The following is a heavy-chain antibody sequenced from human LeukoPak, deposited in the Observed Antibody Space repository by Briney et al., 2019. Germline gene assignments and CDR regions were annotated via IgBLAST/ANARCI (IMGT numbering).Heavy chain of an antibody. CDR1: RFTFSSSA. V-gene: IGHV3-30-3*01. Sequence: GSLRLSCAASRFTFSSSAMHWVRQAPGKGLEWVAVISHDGRNKYYADSVKGRFTISRDNSKNTLYLQMNSLRAEDTAVYYCARDTMIRGVFDWFDPWGQGALVTVSS. CDR2: ISHDGRNK. D-gene: IGHD3-10*01. CDR3: ARDTMIRGVFDWFDP. J-gene: IGHJ5*02.